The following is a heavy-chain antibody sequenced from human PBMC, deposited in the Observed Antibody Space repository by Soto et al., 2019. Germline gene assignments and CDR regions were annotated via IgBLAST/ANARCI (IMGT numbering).Heavy chain of an antibody. Sequence: EVQLLESGGGLVQPGGSLRLSCAASGFTFSSYAKSWVRQAPGKGLEWVSAISGSGGSTYYADSVKGRFTISRDNSKNTQYLQMNSLRAEDKPVYYCAKDIPIFGGPPPNDGFENWGQGTLVRVSS. V-gene: IGHV3-23*01. CDR3: AKDIPIFGGPPPNDGFEN. D-gene: IGHD3-3*01. J-gene: IGHJ5*02. CDR2: ISGSGGST. CDR1: GFTFSSYA.